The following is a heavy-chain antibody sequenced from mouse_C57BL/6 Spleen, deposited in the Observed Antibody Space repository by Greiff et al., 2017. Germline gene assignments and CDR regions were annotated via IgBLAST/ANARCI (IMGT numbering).Heavy chain of an antibody. CDR1: GYSFTGYY. V-gene: IGHV1-42*01. CDR2: INPSTGGT. CDR3: ARSIGSYYSNSAWFAY. Sequence: VQLQQSGPELVKPGASVKISCKASGYSFTGYYMNWVKQSPEKSLEWIGEINPSTGGTTYNQKFKAKATLTVDKSSSTAYMQLKSLTSEDSAVYYCARSIGSYYSNSAWFAYWGQGTLVTVSA. J-gene: IGHJ3*01. D-gene: IGHD2-5*01.